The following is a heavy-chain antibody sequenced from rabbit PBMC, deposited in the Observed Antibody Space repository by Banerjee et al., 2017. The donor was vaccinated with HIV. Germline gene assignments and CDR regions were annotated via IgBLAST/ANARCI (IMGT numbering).Heavy chain of an antibody. D-gene: IGHD6-1*01. CDR2: IVPIFGVT. Sequence: QELVESGGGLVQPGGSLTLSCKASRFDFSTYSMSWVRQAPGKGLVWIGFIVPIFGVTYYANWVNGRFTISSHNAQNALYLQLNSLTAADTASYFCVREAGYGGYGDGNLWGPGTLVTVS. V-gene: IGHV1S7*01. CDR3: VREAGYGGYGDGNL. CDR1: RFDFSTYS. J-gene: IGHJ4*01.